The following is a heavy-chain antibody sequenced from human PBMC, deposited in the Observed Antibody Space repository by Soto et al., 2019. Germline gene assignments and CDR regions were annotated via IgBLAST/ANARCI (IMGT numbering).Heavy chain of an antibody. CDR3: TRVSHYGSGTRGLDV. CDR2: IGVDGNT. V-gene: IGHV3-13*04. D-gene: IGHD3-10*01. CDR1: GFTLSNHD. J-gene: IGHJ6*02. Sequence: DVQLVESGGGLVQPGGSLRLSCAASGFTLSNHDMHWVRQPTGKGLEWVSAIGVDGNTHYPDSMRGRFTISRESAKNSLYLQMDNLRAGDTAIYYCTRVSHYGSGTRGLDVWGQGTTVTVSS.